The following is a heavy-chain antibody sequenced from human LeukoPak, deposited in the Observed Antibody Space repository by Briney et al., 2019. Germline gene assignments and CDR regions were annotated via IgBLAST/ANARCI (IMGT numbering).Heavy chain of an antibody. CDR1: GGSISNYY. J-gene: IGHJ4*02. D-gene: IGHD2-2*01. CDR3: AREDCSSTSCPKGEFDY. Sequence: SETLSLTCTVSGGSISNYYWSWIRQPPGKGLEWIGYIYYSGRTNYNPSLRSRVTISLDTSKNQFSLKLSSVTAADTAVYYCAREDCSSTSCPKGEFDYWGQGTLVTVSS. V-gene: IGHV4-59*12. CDR2: IYYSGRT.